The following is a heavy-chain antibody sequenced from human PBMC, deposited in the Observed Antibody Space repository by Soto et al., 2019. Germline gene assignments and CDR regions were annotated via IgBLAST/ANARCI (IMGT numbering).Heavy chain of an antibody. J-gene: IGHJ6*02. V-gene: IGHV5-51*01. CDR2: IYPGDSDT. CDR3: ARTSAAGKYYYGMDV. Sequence: RGESLKISCKGSGYSFTSYWIGWVRQMPGKGLEWMGIIYPGDSDTRYSPSFQGQVTISADKPISTAYLQWSSPKASDTAMYYCARTSAAGKYYYGMDVWGQGTTVTVSS. D-gene: IGHD6-13*01. CDR1: GYSFTSYW.